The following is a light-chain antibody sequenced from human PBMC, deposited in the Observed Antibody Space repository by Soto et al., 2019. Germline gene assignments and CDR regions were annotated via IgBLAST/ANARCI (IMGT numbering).Light chain of an antibody. V-gene: IGKV3-15*01. CDR2: GAS. CDR1: QSVSSN. CDR3: QPYNNWPPLT. Sequence: EIVMTQSPATLSVSPGERATLSCRASQSVSSNLAWYQQKPGQAPRLLIYGASNRATGIPARFSGSGSGTEFTLTNNSLQSEDFAVYYCQPYNNWPPLTFGGGTKVEIK. J-gene: IGKJ4*01.